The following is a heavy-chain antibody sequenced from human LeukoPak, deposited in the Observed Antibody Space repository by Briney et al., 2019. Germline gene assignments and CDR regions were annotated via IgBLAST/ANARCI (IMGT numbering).Heavy chain of an antibody. D-gene: IGHD1-26*01. CDR3: ARQFNSGSFDY. V-gene: IGHV3-30-3*01. Sequence: GGSLRLSCAASGFTFSSYAMHWVRQAPGKGLEWVAVISYDGSNKYYADSVKGRFTISRDNSKNTLYLQMNSLRAEDTAVYYCARQFNSGSFDYWGQGTLVTVSS. CDR1: GFTFSSYA. CDR2: ISYDGSNK. J-gene: IGHJ4*02.